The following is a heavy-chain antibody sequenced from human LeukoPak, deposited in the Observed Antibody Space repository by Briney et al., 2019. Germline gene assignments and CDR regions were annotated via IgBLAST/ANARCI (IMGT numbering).Heavy chain of an antibody. V-gene: IGHV3-7*03. D-gene: IGHD3-22*01. CDR3: AKIRAVDSSGYYKYYFDY. J-gene: IGHJ4*02. CDR1: GFTFSTSW. CDR2: IKQDGSEK. Sequence: GGSLRLFCAASGFTFSTSWMHWVRQAPGKGLEWVANIKQDGSEKYYVDSVKGRFTISRDNTKNTLYLQMNSLRAEDTAVYYCAKIRAVDSSGYYKYYFDYWGQGTLVTVSS.